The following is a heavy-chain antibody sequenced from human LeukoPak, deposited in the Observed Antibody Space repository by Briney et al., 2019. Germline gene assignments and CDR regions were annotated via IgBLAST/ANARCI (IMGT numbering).Heavy chain of an antibody. Sequence: ASVKVSCKASGYSFGDYDINWVRQAPGQGFEWMGWMNPKSRKTGYAQRFQGRVTMTSDTSKSAAYMGAYMELSSLRSEDTAVYYCARGRSGYPDYWGQGTLVTVSS. J-gene: IGHJ4*02. D-gene: IGHD3-22*01. CDR1: GYSFGDYD. CDR2: MNPKSRKT. CDR3: ARGRSGYPDY. V-gene: IGHV1-8*01.